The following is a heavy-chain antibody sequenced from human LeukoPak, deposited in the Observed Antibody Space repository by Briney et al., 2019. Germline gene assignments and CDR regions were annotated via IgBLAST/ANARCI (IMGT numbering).Heavy chain of an antibody. CDR3: SRGGRGYYYGPFDY. CDR2: ISSSSSYT. CDR1: GFTFSSYS. D-gene: IGHD3-22*01. J-gene: IGHJ4*02. V-gene: IGHV3-21*01. Sequence: PGGSLRLSCAASGFTFSSYSMNWVRQAPGKGLEWVSSISSSSSYTYYADSVKGRFTISRDNAKNSLYLQMNSLRAEDTALYYCSRGGRGYYYGPFDYWGQGTLVTVSS.